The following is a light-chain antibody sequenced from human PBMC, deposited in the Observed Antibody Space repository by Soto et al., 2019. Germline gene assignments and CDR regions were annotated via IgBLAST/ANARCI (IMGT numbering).Light chain of an antibody. V-gene: IGLV2-14*01. CDR1: SSDIGGFYY. CDR2: QVS. J-gene: IGLJ1*01. Sequence: QSVLTQPASVSGSPGQSITISCTGTSSDIGGFYYVSWYQHHPGKDPKLMIYQVSNRPSGVSNRFSGSKSGNTASLTISGLQAEDEAHYYCSSYAGSTRVFGTGTKVTVL. CDR3: SSYAGSTRV.